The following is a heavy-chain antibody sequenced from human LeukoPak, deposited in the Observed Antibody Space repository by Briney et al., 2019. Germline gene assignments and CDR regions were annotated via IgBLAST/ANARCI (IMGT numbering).Heavy chain of an antibody. Sequence: ASVKVSCKASRYTFTDYHIHWVRQAPSQGLEWMGRINPNSGATNDAQDFQGRVTMTRDTSISTVYMELGSLTSDDTAVYYCARDLASTPHWELDFWGQGTPVTVSP. CDR1: RYTFTDYH. J-gene: IGHJ4*02. CDR3: ARDLASTPHWELDF. D-gene: IGHD1-26*01. V-gene: IGHV1-2*06. CDR2: INPNSGAT.